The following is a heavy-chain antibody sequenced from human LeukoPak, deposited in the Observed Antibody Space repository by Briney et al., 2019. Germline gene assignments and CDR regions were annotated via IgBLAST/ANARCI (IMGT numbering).Heavy chain of an antibody. CDR3: AREPCSSTNCRIFDS. J-gene: IGHJ4*02. CDR2: NSISDTTI. D-gene: IGHD2-2*01. CDR1: GFTFSDYY. V-gene: IGHV3-11*04. Sequence: PGGSLRLSCAASGFTFSDYYMSWIRQAPGKGLEWVSYNSISDTTIYYADSVKGRFTISRDNAKNSLYLQMDSLRAEDTAVYYCAREPCSSTNCRIFDSWGQGTLVTVSS.